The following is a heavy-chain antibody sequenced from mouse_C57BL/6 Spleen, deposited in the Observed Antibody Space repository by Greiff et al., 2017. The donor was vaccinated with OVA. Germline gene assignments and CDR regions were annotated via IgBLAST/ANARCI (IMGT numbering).Heavy chain of an antibody. Sequence: VQLQQSGAELVRPGASVKLSCKASGYTFTDYYINWVKQRPGQGLEWIARIYPGSGNTYYNEKFKGKATLTAEKSSSTAYMQLSSLTSEDSAVYFCASHYYGSSYFDYWGQGTTLTVSS. D-gene: IGHD1-1*01. CDR2: IYPGSGNT. J-gene: IGHJ2*01. CDR3: ASHYYGSSYFDY. V-gene: IGHV1-76*01. CDR1: GYTFTDYY.